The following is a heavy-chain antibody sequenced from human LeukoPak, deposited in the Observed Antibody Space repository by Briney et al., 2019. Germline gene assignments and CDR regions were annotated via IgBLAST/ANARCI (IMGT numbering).Heavy chain of an antibody. Sequence: HPGGSLRLSCAASGFTVSSNYMSWVRQAPGKGLEWVSAISGSGGSTYYADSVKGRFTISRDNSKNTLYLQMNSLRAEDTAVYYCAKDQDWSPAGTDYWGQGTLVTVSS. CDR2: ISGSGGST. J-gene: IGHJ4*02. CDR3: AKDQDWSPAGTDY. V-gene: IGHV3-23*01. CDR1: GFTVSSNY. D-gene: IGHD1-1*01.